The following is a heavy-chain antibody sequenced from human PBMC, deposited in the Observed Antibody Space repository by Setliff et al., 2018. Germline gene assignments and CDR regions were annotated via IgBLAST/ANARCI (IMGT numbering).Heavy chain of an antibody. D-gene: IGHD5-18*01. CDR2: ISSSSSYI. J-gene: IGHJ6*02. V-gene: IGHV3-21*01. Sequence: GGSLRLSCAASGFTFSSYSMNWVRQAPGKGLEWVSSISSSSSYIYYADSVKGRFTISRDNAKNSLYLQMNSLRAEDTAVYYCARDRTAMVTHYGMDVWGQGTTVTV. CDR1: GFTFSSYS. CDR3: ARDRTAMVTHYGMDV.